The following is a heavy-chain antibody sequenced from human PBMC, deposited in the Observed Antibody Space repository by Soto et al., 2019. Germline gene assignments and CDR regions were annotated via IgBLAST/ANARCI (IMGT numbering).Heavy chain of an antibody. CDR1: GFTFSSYG. Sequence: GGSLRLSCAASGFTFSSYGMHWVRQAPGKGLEWVAVIWYDGSNKYYADSVKGRFTISRDNSKNTLYLQMNSLRAEDTAVYYCARDSDYGDYRGAFDIWGQGTMVTVSS. V-gene: IGHV3-33*01. CDR3: ARDSDYGDYRGAFDI. CDR2: IWYDGSNK. D-gene: IGHD4-17*01. J-gene: IGHJ3*02.